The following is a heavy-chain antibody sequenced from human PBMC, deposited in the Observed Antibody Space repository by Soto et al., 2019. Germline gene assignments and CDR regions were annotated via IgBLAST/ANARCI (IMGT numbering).Heavy chain of an antibody. Sequence: SETLSLTCTVSGGSISSGDYYWSWIRQPPGKGLEWIGYIYYSGSTYYNPSLKSRVTISVDTSKNQFSLKLSSVTAADTAVYYCARGDFLPSHFDYWGQGTLVTVSS. V-gene: IGHV4-30-4*01. CDR3: ARGDFLPSHFDY. D-gene: IGHD2-21*02. CDR2: IYYSGST. CDR1: GGSISSGDYY. J-gene: IGHJ4*02.